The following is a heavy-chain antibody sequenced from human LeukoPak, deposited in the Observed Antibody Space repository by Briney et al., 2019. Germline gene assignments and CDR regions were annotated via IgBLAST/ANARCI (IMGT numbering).Heavy chain of an antibody. CDR3: ARTGYSSGWHAKAFYYYGMDV. CDR1: GGTFSSYA. J-gene: IGHJ6*02. V-gene: IGHV1-69*04. Sequence: SVKVSCKASGGTFSSYAISWVRQAPGQGLEWMGRIIPILGIANYAQKFQGRVTITADKSTSTAYMELSSLRSEDTAVFYCARTGYSSGWHAKAFYYYGMDVWGQGTTVTVSS. D-gene: IGHD6-19*01. CDR2: IIPILGIA.